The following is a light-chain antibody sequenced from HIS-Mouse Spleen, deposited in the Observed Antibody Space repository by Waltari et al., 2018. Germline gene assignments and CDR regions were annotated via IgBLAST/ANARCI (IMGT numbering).Light chain of an antibody. CDR3: QQYGSSSALT. CDR1: QSVSSSY. Sequence: EIVLTQSPGTLSLSPGERATLSCRASQSVSSSYLAWYQQKPGQSPRLLIYGASSRAPGIPDRFSGSGSGTDFTLTISSLEPEDFAVYYCQQYGSSSALTFGGGTKVEIK. CDR2: GAS. V-gene: IGKV3-20*01. J-gene: IGKJ4*01.